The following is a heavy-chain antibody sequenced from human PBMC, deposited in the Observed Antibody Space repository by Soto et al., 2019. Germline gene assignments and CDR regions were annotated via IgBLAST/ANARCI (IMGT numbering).Heavy chain of an antibody. CDR3: ANGRALYSSSSSGMDV. J-gene: IGHJ6*02. D-gene: IGHD6-6*01. V-gene: IGHV3-21*01. CDR1: GFTFSSYS. CDR2: ISSSSSYI. Sequence: GGSLRLSCAASGFTFSSYSMNWVRQAPGKGLEWVSSISSSSSYIYYADSVKGRFTISRDNAKNSLYLQMNSLRAEDTAVYYCANGRALYSSSSSGMDVWGQGTTVTVSS.